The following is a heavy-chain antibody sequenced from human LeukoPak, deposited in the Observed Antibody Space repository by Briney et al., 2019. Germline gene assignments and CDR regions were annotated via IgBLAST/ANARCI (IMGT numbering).Heavy chain of an antibody. Sequence: ASVKVSCKASGYTFTSYYMHWVRPAPGQGLEWMGIINPSGGSTSYAQKFQGRVTMTRDTSTSTVYMELSSLRSEDTAVYYCARDSALLSVPLGGAFDIWGQGTMVTVSS. V-gene: IGHV1-46*01. CDR1: GYTFTSYY. J-gene: IGHJ3*02. CDR2: INPSGGST. D-gene: IGHD2-15*01. CDR3: ARDSALLSVPLGGAFDI.